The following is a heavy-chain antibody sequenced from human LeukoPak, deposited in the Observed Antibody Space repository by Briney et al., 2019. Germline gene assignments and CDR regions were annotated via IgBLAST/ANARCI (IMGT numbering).Heavy chain of an antibody. CDR3: ARATSSYFYFMDV. J-gene: IGHJ6*03. CDR2: IYHSGST. CDR1: GASISSSNW. Sequence: PSQTLSLTCVLSGASISSSNWWSWVRQPPEKGLEWIGEIYHSGSTNYNPSLKSRVTISADTSKNQFSLNVSSVTAADTAVYYCARATSSYFYFMDVWGKGTTVTISS. V-gene: IGHV4-4*02. D-gene: IGHD5-12*01.